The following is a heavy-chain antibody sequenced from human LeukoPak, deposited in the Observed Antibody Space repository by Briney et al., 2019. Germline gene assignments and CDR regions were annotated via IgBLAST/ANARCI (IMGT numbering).Heavy chain of an antibody. Sequence: SVKVSCKASGGTFSSYAISWVRQAPGQGLEWMGGIIPIFGTANYAQKFQGRVTITADKSTSTAYMELSSLRSEDTAVYYCARDHSGYELSLFPPLDYWGQGTLVTVSS. CDR2: IIPIFGTA. V-gene: IGHV1-69*06. CDR3: ARDHSGYELSLFPPLDY. J-gene: IGHJ4*02. CDR1: GGTFSSYA. D-gene: IGHD5-12*01.